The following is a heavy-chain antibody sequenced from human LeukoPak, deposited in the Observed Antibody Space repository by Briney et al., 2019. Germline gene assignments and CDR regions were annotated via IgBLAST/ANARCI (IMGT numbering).Heavy chain of an antibody. D-gene: IGHD3-22*01. J-gene: IGHJ4*02. CDR2: INPSGGSA. Sequence: ASVKVSCKASGYTFTSYYMHWVRQAPGQGLEWMGIINPSGGSASYAQKFQGRVTMTRDTSTSTVYMEVSSLRSEDTAVYYCARDVASSGYYWDWGQGTLVTVSS. CDR3: ARDVASSGYYWD. V-gene: IGHV1-46*01. CDR1: GYTFTSYY.